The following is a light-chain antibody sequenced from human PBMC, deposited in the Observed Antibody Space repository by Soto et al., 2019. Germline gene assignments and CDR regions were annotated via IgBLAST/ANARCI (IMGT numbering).Light chain of an antibody. CDR2: GAS. J-gene: IGKJ4*01. CDR3: QQYNNWALT. Sequence: EIVMTQSPATLSVSPGERATLSCRASQSVSSNLAWYQQKPSQAPRLLIYGASTSATGIPARFSGSGSGTDFTLNISSLQSEDFAVYYCQQYNNWALTFGGGTKVEIK. CDR1: QSVSSN. V-gene: IGKV3-15*01.